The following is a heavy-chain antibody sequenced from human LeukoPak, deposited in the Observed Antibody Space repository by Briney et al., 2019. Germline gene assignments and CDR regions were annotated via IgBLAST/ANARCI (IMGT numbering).Heavy chain of an antibody. CDR2: ISNSGDNT. Sequence: QAGGSLRLSCAASGFTFGTYALSWVRQAPGKGLEWVSAISNSGDNTYYADSVKGRFTISRDKSKNTLYLQMNNLRAEDTAIYYCAKEVGATMFDYWGQGTLVTVSS. D-gene: IGHD1-26*01. CDR1: GFTFGTYA. CDR3: AKEVGATMFDY. J-gene: IGHJ4*02. V-gene: IGHV3-23*01.